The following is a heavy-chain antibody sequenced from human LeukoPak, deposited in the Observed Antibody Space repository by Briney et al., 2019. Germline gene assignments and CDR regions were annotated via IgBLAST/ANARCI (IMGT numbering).Heavy chain of an antibody. V-gene: IGHV4-59*01. CDR1: GGSFSGYY. CDR2: IYSSGST. CDR3: AKEAGYNSFDY. D-gene: IGHD5-24*01. J-gene: IGHJ4*02. Sequence: SETLSLTCAVYGGSFSGYYWSWIRQPPGKGLEWIGYIYSSGSTNYNPSLKSRATISVDTSKNQFSLKLNSVTAADTAVYYCAKEAGYNSFDYWGQGTLVTVSS.